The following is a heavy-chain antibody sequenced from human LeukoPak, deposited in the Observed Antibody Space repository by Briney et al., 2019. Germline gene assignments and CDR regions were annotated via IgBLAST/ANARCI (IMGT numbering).Heavy chain of an antibody. CDR2: IIPIFGTA. Sequence: SVKLSCKASGGTFSSYAISWVRQPPGQGLEWMGRIIPIFGTANYAQKFQGRVTITADKSTSTAYMELSSLRSEDTAVYYCARDCSSTSCYAEYNWFDPWGQGTLVTVSS. D-gene: IGHD2-2*01. CDR1: GGTFSSYA. V-gene: IGHV1-69*06. CDR3: ARDCSSTSCYAEYNWFDP. J-gene: IGHJ5*02.